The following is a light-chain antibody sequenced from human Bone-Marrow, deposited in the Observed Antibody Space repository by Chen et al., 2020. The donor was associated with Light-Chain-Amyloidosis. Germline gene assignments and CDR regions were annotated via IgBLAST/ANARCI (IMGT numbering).Light chain of an antibody. CDR1: SSDVGGFNY. V-gene: IGLV2-14*03. CDR2: DVS. J-gene: IGLJ2*01. Sequence: QSALTQPASVSGSPGQSITISCSGSSSDVGGFNYVSWYQQHPGKAPKLVICDVSNRPSGISDRVSGSKSGNTASLTISGLQAEDEADYYCSSFTSSGTLIFGGGTKLTVL. CDR3: SSFTSSGTLI.